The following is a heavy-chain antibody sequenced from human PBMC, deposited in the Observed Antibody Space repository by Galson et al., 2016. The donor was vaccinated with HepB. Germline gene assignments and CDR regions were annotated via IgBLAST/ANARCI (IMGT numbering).Heavy chain of an antibody. CDR2: INPNSGGT. D-gene: IGHD6-19*01. CDR1: GYSFTAHY. V-gene: IGHV1-2*04. CDR3: TRREGSGSGWSNFEY. Sequence: SVKVSCKASGYSFTAHYIHWVRQAPGEGLEWMGWINPNSGGTEYAQKFQGWVTMTRDTSIRTAYMEVTRLRSNDTAVYYCTRREGSGSGWSNFEYWGQGTLVTVSS. J-gene: IGHJ4*02.